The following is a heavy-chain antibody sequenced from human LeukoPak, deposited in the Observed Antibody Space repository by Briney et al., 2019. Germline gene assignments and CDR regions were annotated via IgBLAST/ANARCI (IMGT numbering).Heavy chain of an antibody. J-gene: IGHJ5*02. D-gene: IGHD2-2*01. CDR1: GGSFSGYY. Sequence: SETLSLTCAVYGGSFSGYYWSWIRQPPGKGLEWIGEINHSGSTNYNPSLKSRVTISVDTSKNQFPLKLSSVTAADTAVYYCARGYCSSTSCYLFWFDPWGQGTLVTVSS. V-gene: IGHV4-34*01. CDR2: INHSGST. CDR3: ARGYCSSTSCYLFWFDP.